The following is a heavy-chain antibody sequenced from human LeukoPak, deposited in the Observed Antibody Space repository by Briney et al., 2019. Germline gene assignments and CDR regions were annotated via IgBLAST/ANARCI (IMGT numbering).Heavy chain of an antibody. CDR3: ARHTGSLYDFWSGYIDY. Sequence: ASLKVSCRASGYTFPGYGISWVRQAPGKGLEWLGWISVYNGNTKYVQKFQGRVTMTTDTSTRTAYMELRSLRSDDTAVYYCARHTGSLYDFWSGYIDYWGQGTLVTVSS. V-gene: IGHV1-18*01. CDR1: GYTFPGYG. J-gene: IGHJ4*02. D-gene: IGHD3-3*01. CDR2: ISVYNGNT.